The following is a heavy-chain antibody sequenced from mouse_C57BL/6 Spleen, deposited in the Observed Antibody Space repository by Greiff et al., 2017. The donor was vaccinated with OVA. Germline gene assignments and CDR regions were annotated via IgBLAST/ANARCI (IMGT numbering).Heavy chain of an antibody. CDR1: GFTFSSYT. V-gene: IGHV5-9*01. CDR2: ISGGGGNT. J-gene: IGHJ3*01. CDR3: ARHGGEAWFAY. Sequence: EVQRVESGGGLVKPGGSLKLSCAASGFTFSSYTMSWVRQTPEKRLEWVATISGGGGNTYYPDSVKGRFTISRDNAKNTLYLQMSSLRSEDTALYYCARHGGEAWFAYWGQGTLVTVSA.